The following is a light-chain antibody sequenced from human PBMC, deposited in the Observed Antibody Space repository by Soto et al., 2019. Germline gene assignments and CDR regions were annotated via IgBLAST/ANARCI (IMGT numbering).Light chain of an antibody. V-gene: IGKV1-5*01. J-gene: IGKJ2*01. Sequence: DIQMTQSPSTLSASVGDRVTITCRASQNINTWLAWFQQKPGRAPKVLIHDASILESGVPSRFSGSGSGTEFTLTISRLQPDYFATYYCQECNSHYTFGQGTKLEIK. CDR2: DAS. CDR3: QECNSHYT. CDR1: QNINTW.